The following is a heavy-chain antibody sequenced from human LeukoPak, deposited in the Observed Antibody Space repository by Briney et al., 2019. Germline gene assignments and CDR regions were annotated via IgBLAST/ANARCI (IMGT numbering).Heavy chain of an antibody. V-gene: IGHV4-59*08. CDR2: IYYSGST. CDR1: SDSISSYY. CDR3: ARLGVRYSTSSWWFDP. Sequence: PSETLSLTCSVSSDSISSYYWSWIRQPPGKGLEWIGYIYYSGSTNYSPSLKSRVTISVDTSKNQFSLKLSSVTAADTAVYYCARLGVRYSTSSWWFDPWGQGTLVTVSS. J-gene: IGHJ5*02. D-gene: IGHD6-6*01.